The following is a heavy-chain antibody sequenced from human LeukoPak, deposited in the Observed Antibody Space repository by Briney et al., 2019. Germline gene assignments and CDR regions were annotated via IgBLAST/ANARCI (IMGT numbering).Heavy chain of an antibody. V-gene: IGHV3-21*01. D-gene: IGHD3-16*02. CDR3: ARVPAGVIGMKDXFDX. CDR1: GFTFSSYS. CDR2: ISGSSSYI. J-gene: IGHJ3*02. Sequence: GGSLRLSCAVSGFTFSSYSMNWVRQAPGKGLEWVSSISGSSSYIYYADSVKGRFTISRHNAKNSLYLQMNSLRAEDTAVYYCARVPAGVIGMKDXFDXXGQGTMVTVXX.